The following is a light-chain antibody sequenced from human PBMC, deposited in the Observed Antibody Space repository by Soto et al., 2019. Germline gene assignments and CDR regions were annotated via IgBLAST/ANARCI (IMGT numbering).Light chain of an antibody. Sequence: DIQMTQSPSSLSASVGDRVTITCRASQSISGYLNWYQQKPGKAPKVLISGASTLHNGVPSRFSGRGSGTDFTLTISNLQPDDFATYYCQQYDTYWTFGQGTKVDIK. CDR2: GAS. CDR3: QQYDTYWT. J-gene: IGKJ1*01. CDR1: QSISGY. V-gene: IGKV1-39*01.